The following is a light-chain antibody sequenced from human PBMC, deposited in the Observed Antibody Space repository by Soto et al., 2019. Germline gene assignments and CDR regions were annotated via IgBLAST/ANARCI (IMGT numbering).Light chain of an antibody. J-gene: IGLJ1*01. Sequence: QSALTQPASVSGSPGQSIIISCTGTSSDVGDYNYVSWYQQHPGKAPKLLISEVSDRPSGISHRFSGSKSGNTASLTISGLQAEDEADYYCSSYTSSGSLYVFGSGTKVTVL. V-gene: IGLV2-14*01. CDR3: SSYTSSGSLYV. CDR1: SSDVGDYNY. CDR2: EVS.